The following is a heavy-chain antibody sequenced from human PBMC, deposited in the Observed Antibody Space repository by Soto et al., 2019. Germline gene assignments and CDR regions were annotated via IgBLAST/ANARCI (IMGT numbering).Heavy chain of an antibody. CDR3: ARDQVKGTVSVI. V-gene: IGHV3-30-3*01. CDR1: GFTFSNYP. J-gene: IGHJ4*02. D-gene: IGHD1-1*01. CDR2: ISYDGTSK. Sequence: VGSLRLSCAASGFTFSNYPIHWVRQAPGKGLEWVSVISYDGTSKYYAESVKGRFTISRDNSRNTMSLQMNSLKTEDTAVYYCARDQVKGTVSVIWGQGTLVTV.